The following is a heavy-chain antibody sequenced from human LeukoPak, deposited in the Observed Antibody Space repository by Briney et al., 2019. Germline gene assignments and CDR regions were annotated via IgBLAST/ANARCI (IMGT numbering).Heavy chain of an antibody. V-gene: IGHV3-30*02. CDR3: AKDYDFWSGYYLPYYYYYMDV. Sequence: GGSLRLSCAASGFTFSNYNMNWVRQAPGKGLEWVAFIRYDGSNKYYADSVKGRFTISRDNSKNTLYLQMNSLRAEDTAVYYCAKDYDFWSGYYLPYYYYYMDVWGKGTTVTVSS. D-gene: IGHD3-3*01. J-gene: IGHJ6*03. CDR1: GFTFSNYN. CDR2: IRYDGSNK.